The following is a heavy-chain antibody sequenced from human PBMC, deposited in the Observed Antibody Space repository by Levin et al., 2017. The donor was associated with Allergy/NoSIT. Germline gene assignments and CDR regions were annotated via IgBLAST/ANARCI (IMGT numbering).Heavy chain of an antibody. CDR1: GYTFTSYG. CDR3: ARVSVGICSSTSCHPLGWFDP. D-gene: IGHD2-2*01. V-gene: IGHV1-18*01. J-gene: IGHJ5*02. Sequence: ASVKVSCKASGYTFTSYGISWVRQAPGQGLEWMGWISAYNGNTNYAQKLQGRVTMTTDTSTSTAYMELRSLRSDDTAVYYCARVSVGICSSTSCHPLGWFDPWGQGTLVTVSS. CDR2: ISAYNGNT.